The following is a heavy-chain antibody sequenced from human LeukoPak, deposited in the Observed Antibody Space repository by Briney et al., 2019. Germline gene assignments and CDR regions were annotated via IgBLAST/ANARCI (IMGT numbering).Heavy chain of an antibody. CDR1: GFTFSDYY. D-gene: IGHD6-13*01. CDR2: ISSTSIYT. CDR3: AREDGYSSSWYSDY. J-gene: IGHJ4*02. V-gene: IGHV3-11*05. Sequence: PGGSLRLSCAASGFTFSDYYMSWIRQAPGKGLEWVSDISSTSIYTNYADSVKGRSTISRDNAKNSLYLQMNRLRAAETAVYYCAREDGYSSSWYSDYWGQGTLVTVSS.